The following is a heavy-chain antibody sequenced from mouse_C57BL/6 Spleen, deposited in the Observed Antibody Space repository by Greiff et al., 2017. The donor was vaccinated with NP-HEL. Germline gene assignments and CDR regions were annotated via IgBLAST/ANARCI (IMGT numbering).Heavy chain of an antibody. CDR3: ARGNGSSYWYFDV. Sequence: QVQLQQSGAELVRPGTSVKMSCKASGYTFTNYWIGWAKQRPGHGLEWIGDIYPGGGYTNYNEKFKGKATLTADKSYSTAYMQFSSLTSEDSAIYYCARGNGSSYWYFDVWGTGTTVTVSS. CDR1: GYTFTNYW. J-gene: IGHJ1*03. V-gene: IGHV1-63*01. D-gene: IGHD1-1*01. CDR2: IYPGGGYT.